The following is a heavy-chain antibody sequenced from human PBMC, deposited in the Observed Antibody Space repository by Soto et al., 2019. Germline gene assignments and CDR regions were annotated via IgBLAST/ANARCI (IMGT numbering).Heavy chain of an antibody. D-gene: IGHD6-13*01. V-gene: IGHV4-34*01. CDR2: INHSGST. J-gene: IGHJ4*02. CDR3: ARVIAAAGKPFDY. Sequence: ETQSLPWAFYGWSFSGYYWSWIRQPPGKGLEWIGEINHSGSTNYNPSLKSRVTISVDTPKSQFSLKLSSVTAADTAVYYCARVIAAAGKPFDYWGQGTLVTVSS. CDR1: GWSFSGYY.